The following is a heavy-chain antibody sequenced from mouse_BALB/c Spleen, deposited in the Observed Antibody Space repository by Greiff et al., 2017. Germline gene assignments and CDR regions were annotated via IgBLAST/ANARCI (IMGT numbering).Heavy chain of an antibody. J-gene: IGHJ2*01. V-gene: IGHV1-7*01. CDR3: ARSRYFDY. CDR2: INPSTGYT. Sequence: VQLVESGAELAKPGASVKMSCKASGYTFTSYWMHWVKQRPGQGLEWIGYINPSTGYTEYNQKFKDKATLTADKSSSTAYMQLSSLTSEDSAVYYCARSRYFDYWGQGTTLTVSS. D-gene: IGHD3-3*01. CDR1: GYTFTSYW.